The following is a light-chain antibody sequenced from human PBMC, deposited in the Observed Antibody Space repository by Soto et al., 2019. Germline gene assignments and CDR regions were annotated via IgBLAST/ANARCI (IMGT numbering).Light chain of an antibody. CDR3: QQRSNWPPLT. V-gene: IGKV3-11*01. Sequence: EIVLTQSPGTLSLSPGERATLSCRASQKISSYLAWYQQKPGQAPRLLIYDASNRATGIPARFSGSGSGTDFTLTISSLEPEDFAVYYCQQRSNWPPLTCGGGTKVEIK. CDR1: QKISSY. CDR2: DAS. J-gene: IGKJ4*01.